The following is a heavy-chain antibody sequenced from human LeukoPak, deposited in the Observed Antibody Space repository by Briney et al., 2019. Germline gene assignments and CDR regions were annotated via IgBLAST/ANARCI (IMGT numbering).Heavy chain of an antibody. V-gene: IGHV4-30-2*01. D-gene: IGHD6-19*01. CDR1: GGSISSGGYY. CDR3: ARDGRAGSLFAY. Sequence: PSQTLSLTCTVSGGSISSGGYYWSWIRQPPGKGLEWIGYIYHSGSTNYNPSLKSRVTISVDTSKNQFSLKLSSVTAADTAIYYCARDGRAGSLFAYWGQGTLVTVSS. J-gene: IGHJ4*02. CDR2: IYHSGST.